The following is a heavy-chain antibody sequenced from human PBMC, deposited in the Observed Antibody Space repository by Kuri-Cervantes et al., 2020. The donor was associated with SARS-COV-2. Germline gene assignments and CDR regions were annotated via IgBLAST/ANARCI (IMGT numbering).Heavy chain of an antibody. Sequence: GGSLRLSCAASGFTFSNAWMSWVRQASGKGLEWVGRIRSKANSYATAYAASVKGRFTISRDDSKNTAYLQMNSLKTEDTAVYYCTMGDWFDPWGQGTLVTVSS. CDR1: GFTFSNAW. CDR3: TMGDWFDP. J-gene: IGHJ5*02. D-gene: IGHD3-16*01. CDR2: IRSKANSYAT. V-gene: IGHV3-73*01.